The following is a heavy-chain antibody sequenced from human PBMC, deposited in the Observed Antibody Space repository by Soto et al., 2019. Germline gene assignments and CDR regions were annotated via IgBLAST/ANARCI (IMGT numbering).Heavy chain of an antibody. Sequence: QVQLVQSGAEVKKPGASVKVSCKASGYTFTSYDINWVRQATGQGLEWMGWMNPNSGNTGYAQKFPGRVTMTRNTSLSTANMGLNILRSEDTAVDYCARRGGKYDWDYWGQGSLVSVS. CDR1: GYTFTSYD. V-gene: IGHV1-8*01. CDR3: ARRGGKYDWDY. D-gene: IGHD3-3*01. CDR2: MNPNSGNT. J-gene: IGHJ4*02.